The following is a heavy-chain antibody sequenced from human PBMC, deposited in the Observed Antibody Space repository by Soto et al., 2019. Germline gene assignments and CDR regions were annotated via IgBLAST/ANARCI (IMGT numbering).Heavy chain of an antibody. CDR1: GGSFSGYH. CDR3: ARGTWVRSAFDI. V-gene: IGHV4-34*01. Sequence: SETLSLTCAVYGGSFSGYHWSWIRQPPGKGLEWIGEINHSGSTNYNPSIKSRVTISVDTSKNQFSLKLSSVTAADTAVYYCARGTWVRSAFDIWGQGTMVTVSS. D-gene: IGHD3-10*01. CDR2: INHSGST. J-gene: IGHJ3*02.